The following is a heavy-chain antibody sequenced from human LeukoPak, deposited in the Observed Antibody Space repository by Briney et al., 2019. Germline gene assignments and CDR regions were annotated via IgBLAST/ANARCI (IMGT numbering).Heavy chain of an antibody. J-gene: IGHJ6*02. D-gene: IGHD2-2*01. Sequence: QSGGSLRLSCAASGFTFSSYWMHWVRQAPGKGLVWVSRINSDGSSTSYADSVKGRFTISRDNAKNTLYLQMNSPRAEDTAVYYCARVNCSSTSCYTYYYYYGMDVWGQGTTVTVSS. V-gene: IGHV3-74*01. CDR3: ARVNCSSTSCYTYYYYYGMDV. CDR1: GFTFSSYW. CDR2: INSDGSST.